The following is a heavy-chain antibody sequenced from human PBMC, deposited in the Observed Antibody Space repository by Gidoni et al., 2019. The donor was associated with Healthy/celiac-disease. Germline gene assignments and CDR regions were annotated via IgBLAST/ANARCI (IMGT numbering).Heavy chain of an antibody. D-gene: IGHD1-26*01. CDR1: GFTFRSYA. CDR3: AKLALGDIVGGFRYFDL. V-gene: IGHV3-23*01. Sequence: EGQLLEAGGGLVHPGGSLRLSWAASGFTFRSYAMSWVRQAPVKGLECVSAISGSGGSTYYADSVKGRFTISRDNSKNTLYLQINSLRAEDTAVYYCAKLALGDIVGGFRYFDLWGRGTLFTVSS. CDR2: ISGSGGST. J-gene: IGHJ2*01.